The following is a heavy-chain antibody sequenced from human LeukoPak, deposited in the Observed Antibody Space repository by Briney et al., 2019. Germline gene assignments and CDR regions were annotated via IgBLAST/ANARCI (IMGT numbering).Heavy chain of an antibody. CDR3: AKDSRGYSSGWYYFDY. CDR1: GFTFSSYA. Sequence: PGRSLRLSCAASGFTFSSYAMHWVRQAPGKGLEWVAIISYDGSNKYYAESVKGRFTISRDNSKNTLYLQMNSLRAEDTAVYYCAKDSRGYSSGWYYFDYWGQGTLVTVSS. J-gene: IGHJ4*02. V-gene: IGHV3-30*04. D-gene: IGHD6-19*01. CDR2: ISYDGSNK.